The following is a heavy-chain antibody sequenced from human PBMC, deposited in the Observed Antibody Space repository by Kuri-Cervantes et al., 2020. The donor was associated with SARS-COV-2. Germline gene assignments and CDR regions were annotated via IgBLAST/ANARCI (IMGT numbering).Heavy chain of an antibody. CDR3: GRDGGKYIVVDAFDI. Sequence: ASLKVSCSASGYSFTSYYMNWVRQAPGQRLEWMGWINPNSGGTNYAQKFQGRVTMTSDTTIRTAYMVLRRLRSDDTAVYYCGRDGGKYIVVDAFDIWGKGTMVTVSS. D-gene: IGHD3-16*01. V-gene: IGHV1-2*02. CDR2: INPNSGGT. CDR1: GYSFTSYY. J-gene: IGHJ3*02.